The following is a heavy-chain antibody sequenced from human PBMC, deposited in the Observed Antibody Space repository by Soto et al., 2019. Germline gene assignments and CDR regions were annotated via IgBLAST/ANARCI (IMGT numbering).Heavy chain of an antibody. CDR1: GGSISSGDYY. Sequence: QVQLQESGPGLVKPSQTLSLTCTVSGGSISSGDYYWSWIRQPPGKGLEWIGYIYYSGSTYYNPSLKSRVTISLDTSKNQSSRKLSSVTAADTAVYYWARVGYIYGIGIEMDGWGQGTTVTVSS. J-gene: IGHJ6*02. CDR3: ARVGYIYGIGIEMDG. V-gene: IGHV4-30-4*01. D-gene: IGHD5-18*01. CDR2: IYYSGST.